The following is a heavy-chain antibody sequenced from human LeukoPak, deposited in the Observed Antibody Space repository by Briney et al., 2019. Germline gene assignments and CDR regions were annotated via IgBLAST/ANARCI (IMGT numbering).Heavy chain of an antibody. V-gene: IGHV3-9*01. D-gene: IGHD4-17*01. J-gene: IGHJ4*02. CDR1: GFTFDDYA. CDR2: ISWNSGSI. CDR3: AKGSGMTTVTDFDY. Sequence: GGSLRLSCAASGFTFDDYAMHWVRQAPGKGLEWVSGISWNSGSIGYADSVKGRFTISRDNAKNSLYLQMNSLRAEDTALYYCAKGSGMTTVTDFDYWGQGTLVTVSS.